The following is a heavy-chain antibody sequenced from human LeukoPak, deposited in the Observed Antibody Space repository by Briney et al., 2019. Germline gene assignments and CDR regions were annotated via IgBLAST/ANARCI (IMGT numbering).Heavy chain of an antibody. CDR2: INHSGST. Sequence: SETLSLTCAVYGGSFSGYYWSWIRQPPGKGLEWIGEINHSGSTNYNPSLKSRVTISVDTSKNQFSLKLSSVTAADTAVYYCARVLYYDILTGYYFDAFDIWGQGTMVTVSS. D-gene: IGHD3-9*01. CDR1: GGSFSGYY. J-gene: IGHJ3*02. CDR3: ARVLYYDILTGYYFDAFDI. V-gene: IGHV4-34*01.